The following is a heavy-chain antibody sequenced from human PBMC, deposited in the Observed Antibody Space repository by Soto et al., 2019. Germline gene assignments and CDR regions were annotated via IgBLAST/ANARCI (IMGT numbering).Heavy chain of an antibody. CDR2: IIPIFGSV. Sequence: QVHLVQSGAEVKKPGSSVKVSCKASGGTFSNYAITWVRQAPGQGLEWLGRIIPIFGSVTFAQKFQGRITLTADESTTTVYMELSSLRSDDTVVYYCAKDGGKDGYFGNWFDPWGQGTQVTVSS. CDR1: GGTFSNYA. D-gene: IGHD5-12*01. V-gene: IGHV1-69*15. CDR3: AKDGGKDGYFGNWFDP. J-gene: IGHJ5*02.